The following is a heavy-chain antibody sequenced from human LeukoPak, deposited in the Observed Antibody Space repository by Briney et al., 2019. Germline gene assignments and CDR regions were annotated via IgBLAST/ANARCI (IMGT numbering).Heavy chain of an antibody. V-gene: IGHV4-34*01. J-gene: IGHJ4*02. CDR1: GGSFSGYY. CDR2: INHSGST. Sequence: SETLSLTCAVYGGSFSGYYWSWIRQPPGKGLEWIGEINHSGSTYYNPSLKSRVTISVDTSKNQFSLKLSSVTAADTAVYYCASRYCSGGSCNFDYWGQGTLVTVSS. CDR3: ASRYCSGGSCNFDY. D-gene: IGHD2-15*01.